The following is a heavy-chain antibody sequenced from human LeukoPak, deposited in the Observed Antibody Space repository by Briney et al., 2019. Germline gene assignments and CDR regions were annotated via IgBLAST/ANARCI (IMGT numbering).Heavy chain of an antibody. CDR2: ISAYNGNT. Sequence: ASVKVSCKASGYTFTSYGISWVRQAPGQGLEWMGWISAYNGNTNYAQKFQERVTITRDMSTSTAYMELSSLRSEDTAVYYCARGQGGSYPFYYYYYMDVWGKGTTVTVSS. D-gene: IGHD1-26*01. CDR1: GYTFTSYG. V-gene: IGHV1-18*01. J-gene: IGHJ6*03. CDR3: ARGQGGSYPFYYYYYMDV.